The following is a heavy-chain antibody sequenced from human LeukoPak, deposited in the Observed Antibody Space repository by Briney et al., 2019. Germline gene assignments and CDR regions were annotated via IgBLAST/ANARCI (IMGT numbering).Heavy chain of an antibody. V-gene: IGHV3-23*01. D-gene: IGHD6-6*01. CDR3: AKWKYSNSGIDDY. CDR1: EFTFSNYA. J-gene: IGHJ4*02. CDR2: IPSNGGST. Sequence: GGSLRLSCAASEFTFSNYAMNWVRQAPGKGLEWVSAIPSNGGSTYYADSVKGRFTISRDNSKNTLYLQMNSLRAEDTAVYYCAKWKYSNSGIDDYWGQGTLVTVSS.